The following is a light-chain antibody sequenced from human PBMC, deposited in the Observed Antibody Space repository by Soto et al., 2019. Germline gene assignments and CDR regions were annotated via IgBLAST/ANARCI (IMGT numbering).Light chain of an antibody. CDR3: QQYNNWPPGKFT. Sequence: EIVMTQSPATLSVSPGERATLSGRASQSVSSNLAWYQQKPGQAPRLLIYGASTRATGIPARFSGSGSGTEFTLTISSLQSEDFAVYYCQQYNNWPPGKFTFGPGTKVDIK. V-gene: IGKV3-15*01. J-gene: IGKJ3*01. CDR1: QSVSSN. CDR2: GAS.